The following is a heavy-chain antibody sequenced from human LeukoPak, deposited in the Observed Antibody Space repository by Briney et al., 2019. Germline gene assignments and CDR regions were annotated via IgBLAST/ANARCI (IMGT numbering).Heavy chain of an antibody. CDR2: IYSGGST. Sequence: GGSLRLSCAASGFTVSSNYMSWVRQAPGKGLEGVSVIYSGGSTYYADSGKGRFTISRDNSKNTLYLQMNSLRAEDTAVYYCARVAVAGNYFDYWGQGTLVTVSS. D-gene: IGHD6-19*01. V-gene: IGHV3-53*01. CDR3: ARVAVAGNYFDY. CDR1: GFTVSSNY. J-gene: IGHJ4*02.